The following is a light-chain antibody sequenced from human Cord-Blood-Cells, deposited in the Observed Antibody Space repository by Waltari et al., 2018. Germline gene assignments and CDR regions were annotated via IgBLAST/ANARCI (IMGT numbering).Light chain of an antibody. CDR2: DAS. CDR1: QDISNY. Sequence: DIQMTQSPSPLSASVGDRVTLTCQASQDISNYLNWYQQKPGKAPKLLIYDASNLETGVPSRFSGSGSGTDFTFTISSLQPEDSATYYCQQYDNLPPLTFGGGTKVEIK. CDR3: QQYDNLPPLT. J-gene: IGKJ4*01. V-gene: IGKV1-33*01.